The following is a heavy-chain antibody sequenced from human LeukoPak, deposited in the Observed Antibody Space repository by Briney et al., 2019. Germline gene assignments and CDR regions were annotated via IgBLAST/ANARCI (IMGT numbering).Heavy chain of an antibody. Sequence: GGSLRLSCAASGFTFSSYGMHWVRQAPGKGLEWVAVISYDGPNKYYADSVKGRFTISRDNSKNSLYLQMNSLRAEDTAVYYCARENGGTFDYWGQGTLVTVSS. V-gene: IGHV3-30*03. CDR1: GFTFSSYG. CDR3: ARENGGTFDY. D-gene: IGHD3-16*01. CDR2: ISYDGPNK. J-gene: IGHJ4*02.